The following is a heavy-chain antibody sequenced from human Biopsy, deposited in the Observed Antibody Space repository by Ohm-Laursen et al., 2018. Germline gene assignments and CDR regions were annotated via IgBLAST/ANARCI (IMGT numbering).Heavy chain of an antibody. V-gene: IGHV4-59*01. J-gene: IGHJ4*02. CDR3: ARGSNDFGGLYFPR. D-gene: IGHD4-23*01. Sequence: TLSLTCTVSGASITSYYWSWIRQPAGKGLEWIGHISYTGYTSYNTSLKSRVTISVDTSRNHFSLRLSSLTAADTAVYYCARGSNDFGGLYFPRWGQGTLLTVSS. CDR1: GASITSYY. CDR2: ISYTGYT.